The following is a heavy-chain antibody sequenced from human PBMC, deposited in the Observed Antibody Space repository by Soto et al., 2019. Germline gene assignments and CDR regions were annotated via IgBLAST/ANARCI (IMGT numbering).Heavy chain of an antibody. Sequence: GSLRLSCAASGFTFSSYGMHWVRQAPGKGLEWVAVISYDGSNKYYADSVKGRFTISRDNSKNTLYLQMNSLRAEDTAVYYCAKDLGGSGSCSSTSCYFTVYYYYGMDVWGQGTTVTVLL. CDR2: ISYDGSNK. CDR1: GFTFSSYG. D-gene: IGHD2-2*01. J-gene: IGHJ6*02. V-gene: IGHV3-30*18. CDR3: AKDLGGSGSCSSTSCYFTVYYYYGMDV.